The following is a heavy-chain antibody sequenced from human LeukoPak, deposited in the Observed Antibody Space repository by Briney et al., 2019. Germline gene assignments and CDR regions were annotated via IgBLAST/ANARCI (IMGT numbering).Heavy chain of an antibody. CDR2: ITYDGSNK. J-gene: IGHJ4*02. CDR1: GFTFSSCG. D-gene: IGHD3-22*01. CDR3: AKDESVSSGSFDY. Sequence: GGSLRLSCAASGFTFSSCGMHWVRQPPGEGLEWVSFITYDGSNKRYIDSVKGRFTISRDNSKNTLSLQMNNLRVEDTGVYYCAKDESVSSGSFDYWGQGTLVAVSS. V-gene: IGHV3-30*02.